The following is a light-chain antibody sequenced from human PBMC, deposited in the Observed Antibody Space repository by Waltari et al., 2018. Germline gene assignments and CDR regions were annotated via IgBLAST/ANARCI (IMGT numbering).Light chain of an antibody. CDR3: QHTMSYPLT. CDR1: QDIRSN. V-gene: IGKV1-17*01. J-gene: IGKJ4*01. Sequence: DIQMSQSTSSLSASIGDRVSITCRASQDIRSNLNWYQQKPGKAPEVLIFYGNRLASGVPSRFSGSGSGTEFTFTISSLQPEDFATYYCQHTMSYPLTFGGGTKVEIK. CDR2: YGN.